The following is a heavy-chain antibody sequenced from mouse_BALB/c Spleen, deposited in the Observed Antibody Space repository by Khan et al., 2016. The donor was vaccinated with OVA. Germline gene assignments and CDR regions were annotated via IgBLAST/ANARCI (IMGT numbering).Heavy chain of an antibody. J-gene: IGHJ3*01. CDR1: GFNIKDYY. CDR2: IDPENGET. V-gene: IGHV14-1*02. CDR3: ARSGYSAWFAY. Sequence: VQLQQSGAELVRPGALVKLSCKASGFNIKDYYIHWVKQRPEQGLEWIGWIDPENGETVYDPKFQGKAIITADTSSNTVYLHLSSLTSEATAVYYCARSGYSAWFAYWGQGALVTVAS.